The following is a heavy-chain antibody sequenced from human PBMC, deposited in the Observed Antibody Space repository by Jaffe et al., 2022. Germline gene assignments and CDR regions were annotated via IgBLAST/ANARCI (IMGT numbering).Heavy chain of an antibody. CDR1: GFTFSSYG. V-gene: IGHV3-30*02. CDR3: AKDPSYNPFYGSSFGY. Sequence: QVQLVESGGGVVQPGGSLRLSCAASGFTFSSYGMHWVRQAPGKGLEWVAFIRYDGSNKYYADSVKGRFTISRDNSKNTLYLQMNSLRAEDTAVYYCAKDPSYNPFYGSSFGYWGQGTLVTVSS. D-gene: IGHD6-6*01. CDR2: IRYDGSNK. J-gene: IGHJ4*02.